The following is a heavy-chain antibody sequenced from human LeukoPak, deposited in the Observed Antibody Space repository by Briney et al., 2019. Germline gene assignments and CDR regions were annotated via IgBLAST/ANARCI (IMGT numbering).Heavy chain of an antibody. CDR1: GYTFTSYY. CDR2: INPSYGST. V-gene: IGHV1-46*01. J-gene: IGHJ1*01. CDR3: AREEYDAAAGTKYFQH. D-gene: IGHD6-13*01. Sequence: ASVKVSFKASGYTFTSYYMHWVRQAPGQGLEWMGIINPSYGSTSYAQKFQGRVTMTRDTSTSTVYMELSSLRSEDTAVYYCAREEYDAAAGTKYFQHWGQGTLVTVSS.